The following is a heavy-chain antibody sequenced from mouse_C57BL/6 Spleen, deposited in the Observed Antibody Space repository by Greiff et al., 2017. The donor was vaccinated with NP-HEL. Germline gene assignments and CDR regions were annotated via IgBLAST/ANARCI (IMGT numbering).Heavy chain of an antibody. D-gene: IGHD3-2*01. Sequence: QVQLQQSGPGLVQPSQSLSITCTVSGFSLTSYGVHWVRQSPGKGLEWLGVIWRGGSTDYNAAFMSRLSITKDNSKSQVFFKMNSLQADDTAIYYCAKEWGDSPYYYAMDYWGQGTSVTVSS. CDR2: IWRGGST. CDR1: GFSLTSYG. CDR3: AKEWGDSPYYYAMDY. J-gene: IGHJ4*01. V-gene: IGHV2-5*01.